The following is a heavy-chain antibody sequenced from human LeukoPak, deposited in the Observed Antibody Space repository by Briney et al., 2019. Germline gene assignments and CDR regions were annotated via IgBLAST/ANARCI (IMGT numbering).Heavy chain of an antibody. CDR1: GFTLSNYD. CDR2: IITGSRYI. CDR3: ARADCSSSTCYLRRSWFDP. J-gene: IGHJ5*02. Sequence: AGSLRLSCAASGFTLSNYDMNWVRQAPGKGLEWVSSIITGSRYIYYKDSVRGRFTISRDDAKNSLYLEMNSLRAEDTAVYYCARADCSSSTCYLRRSWFDPWGQGTLVTVSS. V-gene: IGHV3-21*01. D-gene: IGHD2-2*01.